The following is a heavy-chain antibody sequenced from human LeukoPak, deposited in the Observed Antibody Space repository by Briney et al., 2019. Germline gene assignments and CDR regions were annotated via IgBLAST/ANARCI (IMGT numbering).Heavy chain of an antibody. CDR3: ARIYGSGSYLTDFGYYYYYMDV. D-gene: IGHD3-10*01. Sequence: PSETLSLTCTVSGGSISSYYWSWIRQPPGKGLEWIGYIYYSGNTNYNPSLKSRVTISVDTSRNQFSLKLSSVTAADTAVYYCARIYGSGSYLTDFGYYYYYMDVWGKGTTVTISS. CDR1: GGSISSYY. V-gene: IGHV4-59*01. CDR2: IYYSGNT. J-gene: IGHJ6*03.